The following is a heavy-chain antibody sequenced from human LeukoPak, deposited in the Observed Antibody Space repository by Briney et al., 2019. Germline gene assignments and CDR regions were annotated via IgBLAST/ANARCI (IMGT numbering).Heavy chain of an antibody. CDR3: ARGSSGWYHYYYMDV. V-gene: IGHV1-69*13. CDR1: GGTFSSYA. CDR2: IIPIFGTA. D-gene: IGHD6-19*01. J-gene: IGHJ6*03. Sequence: SVKVSCKASGGTFSSYAISWVRQAPGQGLEWIGGIIPIFGTANYAQKFQGRVTITADESTSTAYMELSSLRSEDTAVYYCARGSSGWYHYYYMDVWGKGTTVTVSS.